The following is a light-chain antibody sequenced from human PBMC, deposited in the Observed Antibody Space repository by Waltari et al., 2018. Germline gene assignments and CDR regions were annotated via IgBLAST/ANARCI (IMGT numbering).Light chain of an antibody. CDR3: QQYGASPWA. CDR1: QTVSRSF. V-gene: IGKV3-20*01. Sequence: EVVLTQSPGTLSLSPGEGATLACRASQTVSRSFLAWYQHKPGQAPRLLIYGASNRATGSPDRFSASGAGRDFTLTISRLEPEDFAVYYCQQYGASPWAFGQGTKVEIK. CDR2: GAS. J-gene: IGKJ1*01.